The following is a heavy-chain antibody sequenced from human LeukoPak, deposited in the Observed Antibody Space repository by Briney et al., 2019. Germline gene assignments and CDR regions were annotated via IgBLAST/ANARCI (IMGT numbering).Heavy chain of an antibody. V-gene: IGHV1-2*02. CDR2: INPNSGGT. Sequence: ASVKVSCKASGYTFTGYYMHWVRQAPGQGLEWMGWINPNSGGTSYAQKFQGRVTMTRDTSISTAYMELSRLRSDDTAVYYCARGRGQDTAMVFPYFDYWGQGTLVTVSS. CDR3: ARGRGQDTAMVFPYFDY. D-gene: IGHD5-18*01. J-gene: IGHJ4*02. CDR1: GYTFTGYY.